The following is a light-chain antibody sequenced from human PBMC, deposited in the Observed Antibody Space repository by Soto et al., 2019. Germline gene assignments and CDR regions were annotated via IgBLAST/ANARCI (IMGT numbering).Light chain of an antibody. CDR2: GAS. V-gene: IGKV3-20*01. CDR1: QSVSSSY. J-gene: IGKJ3*01. Sequence: EIVLTQSPGTLSLSPGERATLSCRASQSVSSSYLAWYQKKPGQAPRLLIYGASSRATGIPGRFSGSGSGTDFNLTISRLEPEEFAVYYCQQYGRSPFTFGPGTKVDIK. CDR3: QQYGRSPFT.